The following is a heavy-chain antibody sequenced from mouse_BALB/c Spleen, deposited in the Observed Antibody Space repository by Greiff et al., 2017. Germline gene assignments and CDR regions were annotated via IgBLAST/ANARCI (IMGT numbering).Heavy chain of an antibody. Sequence: EVQLQESGPGLVKPSQSLSLTCTVTGYSITSDYAWNWIRQFPGNKLEWMGYISYSGSTSYNPSLKSRISITRDTSKNPFFLQLNSVTTEDTATYYCARKPDGYPYAMDYWGQGTSVTVSS. CDR2: ISYSGST. CDR3: ARKPDGYPYAMDY. CDR1: GYSITSDYA. V-gene: IGHV3-2*02. J-gene: IGHJ4*01. D-gene: IGHD2-3*01.